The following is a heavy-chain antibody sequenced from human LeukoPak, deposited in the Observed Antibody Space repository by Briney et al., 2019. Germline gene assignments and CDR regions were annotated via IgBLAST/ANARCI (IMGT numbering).Heavy chain of an antibody. J-gene: IGHJ5*02. CDR1: GYSFTSYW. CDR3: ARKQIAVAGFFDP. CDR2: IYPGDSDT. D-gene: IGHD6-19*01. Sequence: GESLKSSCKGSGYSFTSYWIGWVRQMPGKGLEWMGIIYPGDSDTRYSPSFQGQVTISADKSISTAYLQWSSLKASDTAMYYCARKQIAVAGFFDPWGQGTLVTVSS. V-gene: IGHV5-51*01.